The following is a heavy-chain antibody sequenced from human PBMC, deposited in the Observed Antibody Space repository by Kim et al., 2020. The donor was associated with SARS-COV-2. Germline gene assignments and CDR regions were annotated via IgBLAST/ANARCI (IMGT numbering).Heavy chain of an antibody. Sequence: ASVKVSCKASGYTFTSYDINWVRQATGQGLEWMGWMNPNSGNTGYAQKFQGRVTMTRNTSISTAYMELSSLRSEDTAVYYCAFRKGSGYGLDHWGQGTLVTVSS. D-gene: IGHD5-12*01. CDR3: AFRKGSGYGLDH. V-gene: IGHV1-8*01. CDR2: MNPNSGNT. J-gene: IGHJ4*02. CDR1: GYTFTSYD.